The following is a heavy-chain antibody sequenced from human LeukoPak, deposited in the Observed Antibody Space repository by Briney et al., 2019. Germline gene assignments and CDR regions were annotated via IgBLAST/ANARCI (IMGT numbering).Heavy chain of an antibody. CDR2: ISYDGSNK. D-gene: IGHD3-22*01. Sequence: GGSLRLSCAASGFTFSRNGMHWVRQAPGKGLEWVAVISYDGSNKHYADSVKGRFTISRDNSKNTLYLQMNSLRSEDTAVYYCWSSGYFFDYWGQGTLVTVSS. V-gene: IGHV3-30*03. CDR1: GFTFSRNG. J-gene: IGHJ4*02. CDR3: WSSGYFFDY.